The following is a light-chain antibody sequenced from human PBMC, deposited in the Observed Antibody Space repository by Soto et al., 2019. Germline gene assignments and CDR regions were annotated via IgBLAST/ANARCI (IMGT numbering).Light chain of an antibody. J-gene: IGKJ1*01. CDR2: GAS. CDR3: HQYGGSPHT. V-gene: IGKV3-20*01. Sequence: IMVTLAPVTLSLSPGERATLSCRASQSVSNYLAWYQRKPGQAPRLLIYGASSRATGIPDRFSGSGSGTDFTLTISRLEPEDFAVSYCHQYGGSPHTFGQGTQVDIK. CDR1: QSVSNY.